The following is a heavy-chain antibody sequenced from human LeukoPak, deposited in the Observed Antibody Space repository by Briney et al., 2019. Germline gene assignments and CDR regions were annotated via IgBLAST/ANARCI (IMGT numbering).Heavy chain of an antibody. CDR2: IYYSGST. Sequence: SETLSLTCTVSGVSISSYYWSWIRQPPGKGLEWIGYIYYSGSTNYNPSLKSRVTISVDTSKNQFSLKLSSVTAADTAVYYCARVTGYSNWFDPWGQGTLVTVSS. V-gene: IGHV4-59*01. J-gene: IGHJ5*02. CDR3: ARVTGYSNWFDP. D-gene: IGHD4-11*01. CDR1: GVSISSYY.